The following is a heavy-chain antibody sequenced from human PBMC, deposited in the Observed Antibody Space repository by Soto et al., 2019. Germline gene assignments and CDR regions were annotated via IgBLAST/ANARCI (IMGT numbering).Heavy chain of an antibody. D-gene: IGHD3-3*01. Sequence: ASVKVSCKASGYTFTSYGISWVRQAPGQGLEWMGWISAYNGNTNYAQKLQGRVTMTTDTSTSTAYMELRSLRSDDTAVYYCARKRATIFGVVNYYYMDVWGKGTTVTVSS. V-gene: IGHV1-18*01. CDR2: ISAYNGNT. CDR1: GYTFTSYG. J-gene: IGHJ6*03. CDR3: ARKRATIFGVVNYYYMDV.